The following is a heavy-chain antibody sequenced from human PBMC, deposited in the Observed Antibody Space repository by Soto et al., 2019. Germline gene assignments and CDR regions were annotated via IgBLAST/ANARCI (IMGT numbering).Heavy chain of an antibody. D-gene: IGHD5-12*01. Sequence: GASVKVSCKASGGTFRNYSFSWVRQAPGQGLQWMGRIIAILDITHYAQKFQGRVTITADKATSTAYMELSSLRSEDTAVYYCARGDGYNSGYYYGMDVLGQGTTVTVS. CDR2: IIAILDIT. J-gene: IGHJ6*02. V-gene: IGHV1-69*02. CDR3: ARGDGYNSGYYYGMDV. CDR1: GGTFRNYS.